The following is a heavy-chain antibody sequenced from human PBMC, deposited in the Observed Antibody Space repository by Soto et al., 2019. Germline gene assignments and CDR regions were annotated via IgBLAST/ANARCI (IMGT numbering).Heavy chain of an antibody. V-gene: IGHV1-18*01. CDR3: ARGNLAGYDYIWGSYRYHDAFDI. Sequence: QVQLVQSGAEVKKPGASVKVSCKASGYTFTSYGISWVRQAPGQGLEWMGWIIAYNGNTNYAQKLQGRVTMTTDTSTSTAYMELRGLRSDDTAVYYCARGNLAGYDYIWGSYRYHDAFDIWGQGTMVTVSS. D-gene: IGHD3-16*02. J-gene: IGHJ3*02. CDR2: IIAYNGNT. CDR1: GYTFTSYG.